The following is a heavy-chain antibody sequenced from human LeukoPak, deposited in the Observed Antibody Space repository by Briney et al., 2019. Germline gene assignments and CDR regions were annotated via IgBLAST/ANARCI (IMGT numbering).Heavy chain of an antibody. J-gene: IGHJ6*04. Sequence: SVKVSCTASGGTFSSYAISWVRQAPGQGLEWMGGIIPIFGTANYAQKFQGRVTITADKSTSTAYMELSSLRSEDTAVYYCARKRMDTAMVSYYYYGMDVWGKGTTVTVSS. CDR3: ARKRMDTAMVSYYYYGMDV. D-gene: IGHD5-18*01. CDR1: GGTFSSYA. CDR2: IIPIFGTA. V-gene: IGHV1-69*06.